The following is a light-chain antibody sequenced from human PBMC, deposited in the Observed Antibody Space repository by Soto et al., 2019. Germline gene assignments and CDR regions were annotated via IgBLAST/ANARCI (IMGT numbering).Light chain of an antibody. J-gene: IGLJ3*02. V-gene: IGLV4-69*01. CDR1: SGHSSYA. CDR3: QTWGTGIHWV. CDR2: LNSDGSH. Sequence: QYVLTQSPSASASLGASVKLTCTLSSGHSSYAIAWHQQQPEKGPRYLMKLNSDGSHSKGDGIPDRFSGSSSGAERYLTISSLQSEDEADYYCQTWGTGIHWVFGGGTKLTVL.